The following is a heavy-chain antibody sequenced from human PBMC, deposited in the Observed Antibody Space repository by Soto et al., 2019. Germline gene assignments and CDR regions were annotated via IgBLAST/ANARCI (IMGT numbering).Heavy chain of an antibody. D-gene: IGHD4-17*01. CDR1: GFTFSDHY. V-gene: IGHV3-72*01. Sequence: EVQVVEAGGGLVQPGGSLRLLCAASGFTFSDHYIDWVRQAPGKGLEWVGRIRDRANSYTTEYAASVKGRFTVSRDDSKNSVYQQMTSLKTEDRAMYYCTRVLGYGGNPTVSDYWGQGTLVTVSS. CDR2: IRDRANSYTT. CDR3: TRVLGYGGNPTVSDY. J-gene: IGHJ4*02.